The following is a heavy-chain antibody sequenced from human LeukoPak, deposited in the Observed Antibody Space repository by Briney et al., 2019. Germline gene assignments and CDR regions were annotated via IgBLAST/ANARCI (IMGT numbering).Heavy chain of an antibody. J-gene: IGHJ4*01. V-gene: IGHV4-59*08. Sequence: SSETLSLTCTVSGGSISSNYWSWIRQPPKKGLEWIGYIYDTGTTNYNPSLKSRVTISLDTSKNQFSLKLNSVTAADTAVYYCARLKGYSSGWYPSYYFDYWGHGTLVTVSS. CDR2: IYDTGTT. D-gene: IGHD6-19*01. CDR3: ARLKGYSSGWYPSYYFDY. CDR1: GGSISSNY.